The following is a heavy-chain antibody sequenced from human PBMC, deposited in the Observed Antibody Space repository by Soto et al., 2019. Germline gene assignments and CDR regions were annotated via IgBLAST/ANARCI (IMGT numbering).Heavy chain of an antibody. CDR1: GFTFSAYS. Sequence: EVQLVESGGGLVKPGGSLRLSCAASGFTFSAYSINWVRQAPGRGLEWVSSISSSANYIKYADSVKGRFTISRDNAKNSLSLQMKSLRAEDTAVYYCARGRERFRIATMGDFDYWGQGTLVIVSS. CDR2: ISSSANYI. J-gene: IGHJ4*02. D-gene: IGHD3-16*01. CDR3: ARGRERFRIATMGDFDY. V-gene: IGHV3-21*01.